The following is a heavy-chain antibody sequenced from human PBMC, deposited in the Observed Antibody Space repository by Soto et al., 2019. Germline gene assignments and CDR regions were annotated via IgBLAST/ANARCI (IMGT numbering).Heavy chain of an antibody. CDR1: GDTFTEYY. CDR3: ARWGHVVVVTAALDY. J-gene: IGHJ4*02. Sequence: QVQLMQSGAEVKKPGASVKVSCKASGDTFTEYYIHWVRQAPGQGLEWMGTVNPSGGHTTYAQHFLGRVTMTRDTSTSTLYRERTSLTSEDTAVYYCARWGHVVVVTAALDYWGQGTLVTVSS. D-gene: IGHD2-21*02. CDR2: VNPSGGHT. V-gene: IGHV1-46*01.